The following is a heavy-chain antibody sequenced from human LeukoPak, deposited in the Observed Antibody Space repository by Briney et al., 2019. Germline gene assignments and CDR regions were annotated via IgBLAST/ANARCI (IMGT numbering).Heavy chain of an antibody. Sequence: GSLRLSCAASGFTVSSNYMSWVRQAPGKGLEWVSVIYSGGSTYYADSVKGRFTISRDNSKNTLYLQMNSLRAEDTAVYYCARDLWDYYDSSGSSWGQGTLVTVSS. J-gene: IGHJ5*02. D-gene: IGHD3-22*01. V-gene: IGHV3-66*01. CDR2: IYSGGST. CDR1: GFTVSSNY. CDR3: ARDLWDYYDSSGSS.